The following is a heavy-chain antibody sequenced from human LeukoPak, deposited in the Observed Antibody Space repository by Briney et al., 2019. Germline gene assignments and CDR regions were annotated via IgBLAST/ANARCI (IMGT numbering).Heavy chain of an antibody. CDR3: ARLYSSSWQFDY. Sequence: PSETLSLTCTVSGGSISRNSDYWGWIRQPPGKGLEWIGEIYHSGSTNYNPSLKSRVTISVDKSKNQFSLKLSSVTAADTAVYYCARLYSSSWQFDYWGQGTLVTVSS. CDR2: IYHSGST. CDR1: GGSISRNSDY. V-gene: IGHV4-61*05. D-gene: IGHD6-13*01. J-gene: IGHJ4*02.